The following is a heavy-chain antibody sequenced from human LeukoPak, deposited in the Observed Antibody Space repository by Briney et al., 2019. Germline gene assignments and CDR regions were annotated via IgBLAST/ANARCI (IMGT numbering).Heavy chain of an antibody. CDR2: IYSSGST. V-gene: IGHV3-53*01. J-gene: IGHJ4*02. D-gene: IGHD1-26*01. CDR1: GFIVSRNY. Sequence: GVLRLPCAASGFIVSRNYMSWVRQAPGKGLEWVSVIYSSGSTYYADPVKGRFTISRDNSKNTLYLQMNSLRAEDTAVYYCATERTGMVATPFDYWGQGTLVTVSS. CDR3: ATERTGMVATPFDY.